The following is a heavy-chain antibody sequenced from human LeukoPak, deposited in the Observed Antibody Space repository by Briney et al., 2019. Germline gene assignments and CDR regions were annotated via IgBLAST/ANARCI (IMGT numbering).Heavy chain of an antibody. J-gene: IGHJ4*02. D-gene: IGHD2-15*01. CDR3: ARLDCLVEGCYNH. Sequence: PSETLSLTCTVSGGSIFSNYWSWIRLPPGKGLEWIGYMYFSGTTNYSPSLKSRVTISADTSRNQFSLRLTSVTAADTAIYYCARLDCLVEGCYNHWGRGTLVTVSS. CDR1: GGSIFSNY. CDR2: MYFSGTT. V-gene: IGHV4-59*08.